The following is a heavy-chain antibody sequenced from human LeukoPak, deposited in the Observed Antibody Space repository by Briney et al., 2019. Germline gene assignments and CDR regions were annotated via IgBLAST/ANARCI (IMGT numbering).Heavy chain of an antibody. CDR2: ITYDGYYK. CDR1: GFTFTTYG. CDR3: ARDLSPVVRASPMGY. D-gene: IGHD3-10*01. V-gene: IGHV3-30*03. Sequence: GTSLRLSCAASGFTFTTYGMHWVRQSPGKGLEGVALITYDGYYKYYSDSVKGRFTISSDTSKNTLYLQMNSLRAEDTAVYYCARDLSPVVRASPMGYWGQGTLVTVSS. J-gene: IGHJ4*02.